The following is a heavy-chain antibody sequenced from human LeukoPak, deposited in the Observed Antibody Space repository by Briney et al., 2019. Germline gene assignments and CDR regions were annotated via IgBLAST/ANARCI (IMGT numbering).Heavy chain of an antibody. J-gene: IGHJ4*02. V-gene: IGHV3-23*01. Sequence: ARSLRLSCAASGFTFSSSAMSWVRQAPRKGLGRVSSISGGGSGGSTYYADSVKGRFTISRDNSKNTLYLQMNSLIAEDTAVYYCAKSGYNRFDYWGQGTRVTVSS. D-gene: IGHD5-24*01. CDR1: GFTFSSSA. CDR2: ISGGGSGGST. CDR3: AKSGYNRFDY.